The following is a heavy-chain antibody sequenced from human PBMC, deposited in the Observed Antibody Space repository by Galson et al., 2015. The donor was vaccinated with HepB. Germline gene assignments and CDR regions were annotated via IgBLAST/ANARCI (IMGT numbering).Heavy chain of an antibody. V-gene: IGHV6-1*01. CDR2: TYYRSKWYN. CDR1: GDSVSSNSAA. Sequence: CAISGDSVSSNSAAWNWIRQSPSRGLEWLGRTYYRSKWYNDYAVSVKSRITINADTSKNQFSLQLNSVTPEDTAVYYCARKIARGSGWYCGMDVWGQGTTVTVSS. D-gene: IGHD6-19*01. CDR3: ARKIARGSGWYCGMDV. J-gene: IGHJ6*02.